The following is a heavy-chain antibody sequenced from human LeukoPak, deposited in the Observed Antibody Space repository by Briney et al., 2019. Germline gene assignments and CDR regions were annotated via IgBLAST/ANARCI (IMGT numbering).Heavy chain of an antibody. V-gene: IGHV3-30*18. J-gene: IGHJ1*01. Sequence: GGSLRLSCAASGFTFSNYGMHWVRQAPGKGLEWVAVISHDGRTEFYADFVKGRFTISRDNSKNTLDLQMFSLRAEDTAVYYCAKEPTSYSSGWYFHHWGQGTLVTVSS. CDR3: AKEPTSYSSGWYFHH. CDR2: ISHDGRTE. D-gene: IGHD6-25*01. CDR1: GFTFSNYG.